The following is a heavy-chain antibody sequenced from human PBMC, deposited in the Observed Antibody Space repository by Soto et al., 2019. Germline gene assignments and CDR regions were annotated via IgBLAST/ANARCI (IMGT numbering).Heavy chain of an antibody. CDR2: IIPIFGTA. V-gene: IGHV1-69*06. Sequence: ASVKVSCKASGGTFSSYAISWVRQAPGQGLEWMGGIIPIFGTANYAQKFQGRVTITADKSTSTAYMELSSLRSEDTAVYYCARDSERWNYFDYWGQGTLVTVSS. J-gene: IGHJ4*02. CDR1: GGTFSSYA. CDR3: ARDSERWNYFDY.